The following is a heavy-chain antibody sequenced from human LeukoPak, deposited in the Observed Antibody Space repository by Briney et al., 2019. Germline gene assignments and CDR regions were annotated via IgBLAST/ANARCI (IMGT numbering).Heavy chain of an antibody. CDR3: VRAYTRGYSDDFDY. CDR2: IDGSSSNI. CDR1: GFLFSDYY. D-gene: IGHD3-22*01. Sequence: GGSLRLSCAASGFLFSDYYMSWMRQAPGKGLEWVSYIDGSSSNIYYADSVKGRFTISRDNAKNSLYLQMNSLRGEDTAVYYCVRAYTRGYSDDFDYWGQGTLVTVSS. V-gene: IGHV3-11*01. J-gene: IGHJ4*02.